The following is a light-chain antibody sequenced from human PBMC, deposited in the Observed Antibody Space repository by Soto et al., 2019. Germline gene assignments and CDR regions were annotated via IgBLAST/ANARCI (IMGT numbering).Light chain of an antibody. J-gene: IGLJ1*01. V-gene: IGLV1-47*01. CDR2: RND. CDR3: SAWDDSLSGYV. Sequence: QSVLTQAHSASGTPGQRVTISCSGSSFNIGSNYVYWYQQLPGTAPKLVIFRNDQRPSGIPDRISGSKSGTSASLAISGLRSEDEADYYCSAWDDSLSGYVFGTGTKVTVL. CDR1: SFNIGSNY.